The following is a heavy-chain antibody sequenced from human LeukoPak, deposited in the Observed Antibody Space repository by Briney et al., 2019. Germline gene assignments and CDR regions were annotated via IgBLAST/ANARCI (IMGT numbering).Heavy chain of an antibody. V-gene: IGHV3-74*01. D-gene: IGHD6-19*01. Sequence: GSLRLSSAASGFTFSSYWMHRVRQAPGKRLVWVSRINSDGSSTSYADSVKGRFTISRVNAKNTLYLQMNSLRAEDTAVYYCARVRGSGWSDLWGRGTLVTVSS. CDR2: INSDGSST. CDR1: GFTFSSYW. CDR3: ARVRGSGWSDL. J-gene: IGHJ2*01.